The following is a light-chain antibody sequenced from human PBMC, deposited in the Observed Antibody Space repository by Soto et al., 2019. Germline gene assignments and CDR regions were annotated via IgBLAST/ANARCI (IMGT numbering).Light chain of an antibody. Sequence: QSVLTQPASVSGSPGQTITISCTGTSSDFGSYNLVSWYQQHPGKAPKLMIYEGSKRPSGVSNRFSGSKSGNTASLTISGLQAEDEADYYCCSYAGSSTHVVFGGGTKLTVL. CDR1: SSDFGSYNL. V-gene: IGLV2-23*01. CDR2: EGS. J-gene: IGLJ2*01. CDR3: CSYAGSSTHVV.